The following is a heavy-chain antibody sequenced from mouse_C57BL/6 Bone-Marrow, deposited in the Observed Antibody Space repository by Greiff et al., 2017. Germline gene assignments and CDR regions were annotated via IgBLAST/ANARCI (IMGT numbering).Heavy chain of an antibody. Sequence: EVKLMESGPVLVKPGASVKMSCKASGYTFTDYYMNWVKQSHGKSLEWIGVINPYNGGTSYNQKFKGKATLTVDKSSSTAYMELNSLTSEDSAVYYCARGYYYGSSCYFDYWGQGTTLTVSS. CDR2: INPYNGGT. J-gene: IGHJ2*01. CDR1: GYTFTDYY. V-gene: IGHV1-19*01. D-gene: IGHD1-1*01. CDR3: ARGYYYGSSCYFDY.